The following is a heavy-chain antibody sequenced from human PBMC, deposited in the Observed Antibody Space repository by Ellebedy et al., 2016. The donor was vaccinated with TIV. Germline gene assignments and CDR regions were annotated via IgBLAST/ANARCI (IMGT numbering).Heavy chain of an antibody. CDR3: ARDFWGSNSD. Sequence: ASVKVSCXASGYTFTDKSIHWVRQAPGQGLEWMGLINPKNGYTFYKQKFGGRVTLTRDTSTNTAYMELSRLTSDDTALYFCARDFWGSNSDWGQGTLVTVSS. J-gene: IGHJ4*02. CDR2: INPKNGYT. V-gene: IGHV1-2*02. D-gene: IGHD3-16*01. CDR1: GYTFTDKS.